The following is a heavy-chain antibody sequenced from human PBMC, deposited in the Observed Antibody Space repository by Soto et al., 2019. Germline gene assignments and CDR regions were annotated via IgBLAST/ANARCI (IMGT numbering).Heavy chain of an antibody. J-gene: IGHJ3*02. V-gene: IGHV4-39*01. CDR1: GGSISSYY. D-gene: IGHD6-13*01. Sequence: SETLSLTCTVSGGSISSYYWGWIRQPPGKGLEWIGSIYYSGSTYYNPSLKSRVTISVDTSKNQFSLKLSSVTAADTAVYYCASIPRSVGQQLSGAFDIWGQGTMVTVSS. CDR3: ASIPRSVGQQLSGAFDI. CDR2: IYYSGST.